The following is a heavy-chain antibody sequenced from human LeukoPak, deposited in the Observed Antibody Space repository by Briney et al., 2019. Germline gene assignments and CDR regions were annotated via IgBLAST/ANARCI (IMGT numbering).Heavy chain of an antibody. V-gene: IGHV1-24*01. Sequence: VASVKVSCKVSGYTLTELSMHWVRQAPGKGLEWMGGFDPEDGETIYAQKLQGRVTMTTDTSTSTAYMELRSLRSDDTAVYYCARQLWNYVDAFDIWGQGTMVTVSS. CDR1: GYTLTELS. D-gene: IGHD5-18*01. J-gene: IGHJ3*02. CDR3: ARQLWNYVDAFDI. CDR2: FDPEDGET.